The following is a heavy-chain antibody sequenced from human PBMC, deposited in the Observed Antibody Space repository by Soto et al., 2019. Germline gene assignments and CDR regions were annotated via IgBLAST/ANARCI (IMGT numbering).Heavy chain of an antibody. D-gene: IGHD6-19*01. CDR3: ARDRIAVAGKKTYGMDV. J-gene: IGHJ6*02. CDR1: GFTFSSYS. V-gene: IGHV3-21*01. CDR2: ISSSSSYI. Sequence: GGSLRLSCAASGFTFSSYSMNWVRQSPGKGLEWVSSISSSSSYIYYADSVKGRFTISRDSAKNSLYLQMNSLRAEDTAVYYCARDRIAVAGKKTYGMDVWGQGTTVTVSS.